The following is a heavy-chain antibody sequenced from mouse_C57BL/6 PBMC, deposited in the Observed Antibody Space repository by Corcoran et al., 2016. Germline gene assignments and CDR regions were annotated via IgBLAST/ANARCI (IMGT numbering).Heavy chain of an antibody. CDR2: INPNNGGT. CDR1: GYTFTDYY. D-gene: IGHD1-1*01. J-gene: IGHJ3*01. V-gene: IGHV1-26*01. CDR3: ARYYYGSSSFAY. Sequence: EVQLQQSGPELVMPGASVKISCKASGYTFTDYYMNWVKQSHGKGLEWIGDINPNNGGTSYNQKFKGKATLTVDKSSSTAYMELRSLTSEDSAVYYCARYYYGSSSFAYWGQGTLVTVSA.